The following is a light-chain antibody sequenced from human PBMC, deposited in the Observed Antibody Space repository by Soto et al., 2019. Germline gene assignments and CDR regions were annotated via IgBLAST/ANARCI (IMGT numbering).Light chain of an antibody. CDR1: QSVSSN. Sequence: EIVMTQSTATLSVSPGERATLSCRASQSVSSNLAWYQQKPGQAPRLLIYGAFSRATDIPDRFSGSGSGTDFTLTINRLEPDDSAVYYCQQYGSLITFGQGTRLEI. CDR3: QQYGSLIT. J-gene: IGKJ5*01. V-gene: IGKV3-20*01. CDR2: GAF.